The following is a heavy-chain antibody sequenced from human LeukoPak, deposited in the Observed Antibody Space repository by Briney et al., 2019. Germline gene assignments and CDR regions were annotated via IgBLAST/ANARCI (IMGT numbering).Heavy chain of an antibody. Sequence: GGSLRLSCAASGFTFSSYDMHWVRQAPGKGLEWVAFIRYDGSNKYYADSVKGRFTISRDNSKNTLYLQMNSLRAEDTAVYYCARVLRYFRDYYGMDVWGQGTTVTVSS. CDR3: ARVLRYFRDYYGMDV. CDR2: IRYDGSNK. D-gene: IGHD3-9*01. V-gene: IGHV3-30*02. J-gene: IGHJ6*02. CDR1: GFTFSSYD.